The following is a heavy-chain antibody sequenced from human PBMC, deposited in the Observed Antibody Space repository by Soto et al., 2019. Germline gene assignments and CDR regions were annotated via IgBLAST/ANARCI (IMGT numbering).Heavy chain of an antibody. D-gene: IGHD6-13*01. CDR2: MNPNSGNT. CDR1: GYTVTSYD. V-gene: IGHV1-8*01. Sequence: ASVKVSCKASGYTVTSYDINWVRQATGQGLEWMGWMNPNSGNTGYAQKFQGRVTMTRNTSISTAYMELSSLRSEDTAVYYCARDSSSLDAFDIWGKGTMVTVSS. J-gene: IGHJ3*02. CDR3: ARDSSSLDAFDI.